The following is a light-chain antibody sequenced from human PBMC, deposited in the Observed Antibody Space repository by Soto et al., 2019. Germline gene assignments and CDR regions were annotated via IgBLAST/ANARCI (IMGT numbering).Light chain of an antibody. CDR1: QSVRSNY. V-gene: IGKV3-20*01. Sequence: EIVLTQSPDTLSLSPGERATLSCRASQSVRSNYLAWYQQKPGQAPRFLIYDASSRATGIPDRFSGSGSGTDYTLTIRRLELEDCGVYYYQKYGSSPLRLGGGIKGDIK. CDR3: QKYGSSPLR. CDR2: DAS. J-gene: IGKJ4*02.